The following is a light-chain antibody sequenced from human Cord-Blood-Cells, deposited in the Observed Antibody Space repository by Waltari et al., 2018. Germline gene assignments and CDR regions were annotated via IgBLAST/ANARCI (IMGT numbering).Light chain of an antibody. CDR3: QQSYSTPFT. J-gene: IGKJ3*01. Sequence: DIQMTQSPSSLSASVGDRVTITCRASQRISSYLNWYQQKPGKAPKLLIYAASSLQSGVPSRFSGSGSGTDFTLTNSSLQPEDFATYYCQQSYSTPFTFGPGTKVDIK. V-gene: IGKV1-39*01. CDR1: QRISSY. CDR2: AAS.